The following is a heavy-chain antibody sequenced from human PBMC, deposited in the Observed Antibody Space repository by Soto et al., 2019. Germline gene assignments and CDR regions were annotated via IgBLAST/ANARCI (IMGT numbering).Heavy chain of an antibody. CDR3: AKDDRRGGSGYNYGIDV. D-gene: IGHD6-13*01. CDR2: ISYVERNK. CDR1: GFTFSSYG. Sequence: QVQLVEAGGGVVQPGRSLRLSCAASGFTFSSYGMHWVRQAPGKGLEWVAVISYVERNKYYADSVKGRFTFSRDNSKNPLFLQMNSLRAEDTALYYCAKDDRRGGSGYNYGIDVWGQGTAVTVSS. V-gene: IGHV3-30*18. J-gene: IGHJ6*02.